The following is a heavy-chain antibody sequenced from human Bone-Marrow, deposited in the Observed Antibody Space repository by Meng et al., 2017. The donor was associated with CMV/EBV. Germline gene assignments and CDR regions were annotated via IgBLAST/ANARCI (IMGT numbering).Heavy chain of an antibody. CDR1: GYTFTSYY. D-gene: IGHD6-13*01. V-gene: IGHV1-2*02. Sequence: ASVKVSCKASGYTFTSYYMHWVRQAPGQGLEWMGWINPNSGGTNYAQKFQGRVTMTRDTSISTAYMELSRLRSDDPAVYSCARRSKQAAGNWFDPGGQGTLVTVSS. CDR2: INPNSGGT. J-gene: IGHJ5*02. CDR3: ARRSKQAAGNWFDP.